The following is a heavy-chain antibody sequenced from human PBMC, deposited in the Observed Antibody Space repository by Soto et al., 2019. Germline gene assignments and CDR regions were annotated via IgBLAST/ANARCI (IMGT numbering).Heavy chain of an antibody. Sequence: QVQLQQWGSGLLKPSETLSLTCAIYGGSFSDYYWHWIRQSPGKGLEWIGEIHLSGRVNFTPSLKTRTSLSMDTSRNQFFLTLRSVTAADTAVYFSARTPTRGASAWLDPWGRGHLVTVSS. D-gene: IGHD1-26*01. V-gene: IGHV4-34*01. CDR2: IHLSGRV. J-gene: IGHJ5*02. CDR3: ARTPTRGASAWLDP. CDR1: GGSFSDYY.